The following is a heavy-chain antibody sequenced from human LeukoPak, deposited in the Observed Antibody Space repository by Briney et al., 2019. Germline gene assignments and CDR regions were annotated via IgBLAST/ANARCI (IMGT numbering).Heavy chain of an antibody. J-gene: IGHJ3*02. V-gene: IGHV3-49*04. D-gene: IGHD6-19*01. CDR2: IRSKAYGGTT. Sequence: GRSLRLSCTVSGFRFGDYAMNWVRQAPGKGLEWVGFIRSKAYGGTTEYAASVRGRFNILRDDSKSIAYLQMNSLKTEDTAMYYCTREVSGWSLGDAFDTWGQGTMVTVSS. CDR1: GFRFGDYA. CDR3: TREVSGWSLGDAFDT.